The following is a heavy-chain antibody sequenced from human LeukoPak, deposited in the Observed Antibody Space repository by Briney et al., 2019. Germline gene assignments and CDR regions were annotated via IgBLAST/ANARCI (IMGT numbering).Heavy chain of an antibody. V-gene: IGHV4-34*01. CDR3: ARGYYYDSSGYYYETYNWFDP. Sequence: SETLSLTCAVYGGSFSGYYWSWIRQPPGKGPEWIGEINHSGSTNYNPSLKSRVTISVDTSKNQFSLKLSSVTAADTAVYYCARGYYYDSSGYYYETYNWFDPWGQGALVTVSS. CDR2: INHSGST. J-gene: IGHJ5*02. D-gene: IGHD3-22*01. CDR1: GGSFSGYY.